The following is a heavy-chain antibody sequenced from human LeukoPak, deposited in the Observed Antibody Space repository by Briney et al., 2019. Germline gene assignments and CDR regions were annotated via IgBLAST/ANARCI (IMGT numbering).Heavy chain of an antibody. V-gene: IGHV3-33*01. J-gene: IGHJ4*02. CDR2: IWYDGSNK. CDR1: GFTFRSYG. CDR3: ARELPPLEKYYFDY. Sequence: PGRSLRLSCAASGFTFRSYGMHWVRQAPGKGLQWVAVIWYDGSNKYYADSVKGRFTISRDSSKNTLSLQMNSLRAEDTAVYYCARELPPLEKYYFDYWGQGTLVTVSS. D-gene: IGHD3-3*01.